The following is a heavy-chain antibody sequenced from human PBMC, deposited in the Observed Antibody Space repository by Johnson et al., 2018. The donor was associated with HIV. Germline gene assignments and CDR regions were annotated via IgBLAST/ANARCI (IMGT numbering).Heavy chain of an antibody. J-gene: IGHJ3*02. CDR2: IYSGGST. CDR1: GLTVSSNY. Sequence: EVQLLESGGGLVQPGGSLRLSCAASGLTVSSNYMSWVRQAPGKGMEWVSVIYSGGSTYYADSVKGRFTISRDNSKNTLYLQMNSLRAEDTAVYYCASYDILTGYYAFDIWGQGTMVTVSS. D-gene: IGHD3-9*01. V-gene: IGHV3-66*02. CDR3: ASYDILTGYYAFDI.